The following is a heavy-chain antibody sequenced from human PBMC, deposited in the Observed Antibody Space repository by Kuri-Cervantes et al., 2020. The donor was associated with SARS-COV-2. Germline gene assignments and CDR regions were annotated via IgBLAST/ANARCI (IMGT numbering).Heavy chain of an antibody. CDR2: INPNSGGT. J-gene: IGHJ4*02. V-gene: IGHV1-2*04. CDR1: GYTFTDYY. CDR3: AGGEGVRGLMVLFQWRGAGPLDF. Sequence: SVKVSCKASGYTFTDYYMHWVRQAPGKGLEWMGWINPNSGGTNYEQKFQGWVAMTRDTSLSTAYMELSRLRSDDTAVYYCAGGEGVRGLMVLFQWRGAGPLDFWGQGTLVTVSS. D-gene: IGHD3-10*01.